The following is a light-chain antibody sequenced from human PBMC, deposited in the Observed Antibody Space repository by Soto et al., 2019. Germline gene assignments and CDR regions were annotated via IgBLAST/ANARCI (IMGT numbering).Light chain of an antibody. CDR1: QSVSSSY. CDR2: GAS. V-gene: IGKV3-20*01. Sequence: EIVLTQSPGTLSLSPGERATLSCRASQSVSSSYLAWYQQKPGQAPRLLIYGASSRATGIPDMFSGSGSGTDFTLTISRLEPEDFAVYYCQQYGSSPPWTFGQGTKVESK. CDR3: QQYGSSPPWT. J-gene: IGKJ1*01.